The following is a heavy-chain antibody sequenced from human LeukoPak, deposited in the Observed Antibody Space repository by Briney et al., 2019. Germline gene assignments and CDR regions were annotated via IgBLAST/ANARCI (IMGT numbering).Heavy chain of an antibody. V-gene: IGHV3-48*01. CDR3: ARDGYYGDNGFDY. J-gene: IGHJ4*02. Sequence: GGSLRLSCAASGFTFRSYSMNWVRQAPGKGLEWVSYISSSSSTIYYADSVKGRFTISRDNAKNSLYLQMNSLRAEDTAVYYCARDGYYGDNGFDYWGQGTLVTVSS. CDR1: GFTFRSYS. CDR2: ISSSSSTI. D-gene: IGHD4-17*01.